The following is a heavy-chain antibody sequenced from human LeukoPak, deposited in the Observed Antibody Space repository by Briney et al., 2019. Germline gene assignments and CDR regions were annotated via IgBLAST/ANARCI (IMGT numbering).Heavy chain of an antibody. J-gene: IGHJ4*02. V-gene: IGHV3-23*01. CDR3: AKGRNYYGSGSYKYYFDY. CDR1: GFTFSSYA. CDR2: ISGSGGST. D-gene: IGHD3-10*01. Sequence: PGGSLRLSCAASGFTFSSYAMSWVRQAPGKGLELVSAISGSGGSTYYADSVKGRFTISRDNSKNTLYLQMNSLRAEDTAVYYCAKGRNYYGSGSYKYYFDYWGQGTLVTVSS.